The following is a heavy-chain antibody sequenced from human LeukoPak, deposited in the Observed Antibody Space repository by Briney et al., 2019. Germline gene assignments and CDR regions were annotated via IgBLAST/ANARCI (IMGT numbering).Heavy chain of an antibody. CDR3: ARHSGGYNYFDY. Sequence: SETLSLTCTVSGGSISSYYWSWIRQPAGKGLEWIGRIYTSGSTNYNPSLKSRVTMSIDTSKNHFSLNVNSVTAADTAVYYCARHSGGYNYFDYWGQGTLVTVSS. CDR2: IYTSGST. D-gene: IGHD5-24*01. V-gene: IGHV4-4*07. J-gene: IGHJ4*02. CDR1: GGSISSYY.